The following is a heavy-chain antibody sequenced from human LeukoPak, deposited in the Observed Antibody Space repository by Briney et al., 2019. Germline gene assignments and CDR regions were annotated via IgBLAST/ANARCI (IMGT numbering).Heavy chain of an antibody. Sequence: ASVKVSCKASGYTFTSYYMHWVRQAPGQGLEWMGIINPSGGSTSYAQKFQGRVTMTRDTSTSTVYMELSSLRSEDTAVYYCARGRAAPYSDSPSDFQHWGQGTLVTVSS. D-gene: IGHD6-6*01. CDR3: ARGRAAPYSDSPSDFQH. V-gene: IGHV1-46*01. CDR1: GYTFTSYY. J-gene: IGHJ1*01. CDR2: INPSGGST.